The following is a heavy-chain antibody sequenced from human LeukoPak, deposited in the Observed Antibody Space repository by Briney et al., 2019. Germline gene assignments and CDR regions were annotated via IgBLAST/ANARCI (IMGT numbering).Heavy chain of an antibody. Sequence: SETLSLTCTVSGGSVTSYYWSWIRQPPGKGLEWIGYIYYSGSTNYDPSLKSRVTISVDTSTNQFSLKLSSVTAADTAVYYCARDNWNYGSSMDVWGQGTTVTVSS. CDR2: IYYSGST. D-gene: IGHD1-7*01. CDR3: ARDNWNYGSSMDV. V-gene: IGHV4-59*02. CDR1: GGSVTSYY. J-gene: IGHJ6*02.